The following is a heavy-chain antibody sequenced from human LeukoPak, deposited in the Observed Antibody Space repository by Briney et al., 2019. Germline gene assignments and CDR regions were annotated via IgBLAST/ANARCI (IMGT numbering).Heavy chain of an antibody. CDR2: ISSSSSYI. V-gene: IGHV3-21*01. CDR1: GFTFSSYS. CDR3: ARGTGYYDFWSGYYTADAFDI. J-gene: IGHJ3*02. Sequence: PGGSLRLSCAASGFTFSSYSMNWVRQAPGKGLEWVSSISSSSSYIYYADSVKGRFTISRDSAKNSLYLQMNSLRAEDTAVYYCARGTGYYDFWSGYYTADAFDIWGQGTMVTVSS. D-gene: IGHD3-3*01.